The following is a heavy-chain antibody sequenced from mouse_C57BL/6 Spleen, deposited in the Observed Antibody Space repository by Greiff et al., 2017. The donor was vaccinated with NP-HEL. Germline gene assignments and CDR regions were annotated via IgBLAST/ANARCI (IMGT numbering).Heavy chain of an antibody. CDR3: ARACIGNYPYFDY. CDR1: GFNIKDYY. D-gene: IGHD2-1*01. Sequence: VQLKESGAELVKPGASVKLSCTASGFNIKDYYMHWVKQRTEQGLEWIGRIDPEDGETKYAPKFQGKATITADTSSNTAYLQLSSLTSEDTAVYYCARACIGNYPYFDYWGQGTTLTVSS. CDR2: IDPEDGET. V-gene: IGHV14-2*01. J-gene: IGHJ2*01.